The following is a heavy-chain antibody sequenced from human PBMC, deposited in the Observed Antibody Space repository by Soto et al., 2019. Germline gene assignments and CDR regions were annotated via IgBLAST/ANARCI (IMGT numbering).Heavy chain of an antibody. Sequence: QVQLQESGPGLVKPSETLSLTCTVSGGSISSYYWSWIRQPPGKGLEWIGYIYYSGSTNYNPSLKSRVTISVDTSKNQFSLKLSSVTAADTAVYYCAREVGYCSGGSCYSDLSYYYYMDVWGKGTTVTVSS. CDR3: AREVGYCSGGSCYSDLSYYYYMDV. J-gene: IGHJ6*03. V-gene: IGHV4-59*01. CDR1: GGSISSYY. CDR2: IYYSGST. D-gene: IGHD2-15*01.